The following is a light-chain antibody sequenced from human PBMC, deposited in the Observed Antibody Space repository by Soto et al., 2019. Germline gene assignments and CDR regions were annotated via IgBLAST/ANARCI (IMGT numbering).Light chain of an antibody. CDR1: SSDVGDYDY. Sequence: QSALTQPASVSGSPGQSITISCTGTSSDVGDYDYVSWYQHHPGKAPKLMIYEVSNRPSGVSNRFSGSKSGNTASLTISGLQAEDEADFYCSSYTSSGALVFGGGTQLTVL. CDR2: EVS. CDR3: SSYTSSGALV. V-gene: IGLV2-14*01. J-gene: IGLJ3*02.